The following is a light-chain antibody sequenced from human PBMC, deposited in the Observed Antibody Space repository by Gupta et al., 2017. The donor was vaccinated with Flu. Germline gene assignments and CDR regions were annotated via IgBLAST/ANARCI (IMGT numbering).Light chain of an antibody. CDR2: GAS. CDR3: HQDAISPRT. Sequence: GALSLSPGERATLSWRASQSVGSNYLGWYQQKPGQAPRLLIYGASRRATGIPHTFSGSGSGTDFTLTISRLEPEDFAVYYCHQDAISPRTFGGGTKLEIK. CDR1: QSVGSNY. J-gene: IGKJ2*01. V-gene: IGKV3-20*01.